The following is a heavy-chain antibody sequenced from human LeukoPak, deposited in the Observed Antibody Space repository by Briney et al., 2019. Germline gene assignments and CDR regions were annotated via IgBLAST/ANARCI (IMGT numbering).Heavy chain of an antibody. CDR3: ARDRDYAFGY. CDR2: INRISNII. CDR1: GFTVNNNY. D-gene: IGHD4-17*01. V-gene: IGHV3-48*02. Sequence: GGSLRLSCAASGFTVNNNYMNWVRQAPGKGLEWVSYINRISNIIDYADSVKGRFTISTDNAKNSLYLQMNSLRDEDTAVYYCARDRDYAFGYWGQGTLVTVSS. J-gene: IGHJ4*02.